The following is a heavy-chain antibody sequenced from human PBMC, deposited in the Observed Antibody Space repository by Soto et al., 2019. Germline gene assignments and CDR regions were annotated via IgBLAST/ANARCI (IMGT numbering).Heavy chain of an antibody. V-gene: IGHV3-21*01. Sequence: GGSLRLSCAASGFTFTRYRMNWVRQAPGKGLEWVSSISSTTNYIYYADSMKGRFTVSRDNAKNSVYLEMNSLSAEDTAVYYCGGDNRFCSGTSGLPYYSYYGTAVQGPRTT. J-gene: IGHJ6*01. CDR2: ISSTTNYI. CDR3: GGDNRFCSGTSGLPYYSYYGTAV. D-gene: IGHD2-2*01. CDR1: GFTFTRYR.